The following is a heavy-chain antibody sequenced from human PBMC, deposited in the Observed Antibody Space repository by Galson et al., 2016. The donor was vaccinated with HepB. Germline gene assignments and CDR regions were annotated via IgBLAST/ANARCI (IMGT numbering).Heavy chain of an antibody. J-gene: IGHJ6*02. V-gene: IGHV3-23*01. CDR2: ISGNGGST. Sequence: SLRLSCAASEFTFSSYVMSWVRQAPGKGLEWVSTISGNGGSTYYADSVKGRFTISRDNSKNTLYLKMNSLRAEDTAVYYCAKEGTIFGAVPYGMDVWGQGTTVTVSS. CDR3: AKEGTIFGAVPYGMDV. CDR1: EFTFSSYV. D-gene: IGHD3-3*01.